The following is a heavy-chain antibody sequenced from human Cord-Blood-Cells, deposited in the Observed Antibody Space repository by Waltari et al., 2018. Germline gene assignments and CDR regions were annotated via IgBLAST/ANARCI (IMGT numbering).Heavy chain of an antibody. CDR3: AHRRGLGGSGSYFDY. Sequence: QITLKESGPTLVNPTQILTLTCSCSGFSLSTSAGGVGWTLQSPGKALEWLALIYWDDDKRYSPSLKSRITITKDTSKNQVVLTMTNMDPVDTATYYCAHRRGLGGSGSYFDYWGQGTLVTVSS. CDR1: GFSLSTSAGG. D-gene: IGHD3-10*01. V-gene: IGHV2-5*02. J-gene: IGHJ4*02. CDR2: IYWDDDK.